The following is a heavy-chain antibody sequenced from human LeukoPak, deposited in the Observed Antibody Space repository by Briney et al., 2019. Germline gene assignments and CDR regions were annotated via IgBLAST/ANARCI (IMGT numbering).Heavy chain of an antibody. J-gene: IGHJ4*02. D-gene: IGHD2-8*02. Sequence: GGSLSLSCAASGFTFSSYALHWVRQVPGKGLEYVSAISSSGGSTYYANSVKGRFTISRDNSKNTLYLQMGSLRTEDMAIYYCARGPDVVLVSHWSFSGYWGQGSLVTVSS. CDR2: ISSSGGST. CDR3: ARGPDVVLVSHWSFSGY. CDR1: GFTFSSYA. V-gene: IGHV3-64*01.